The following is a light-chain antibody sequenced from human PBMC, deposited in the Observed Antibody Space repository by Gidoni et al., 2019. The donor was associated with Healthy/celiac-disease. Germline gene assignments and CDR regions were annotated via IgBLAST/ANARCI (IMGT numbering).Light chain of an antibody. J-gene: IGKJ1*01. Sequence: DIVLTQSPATLSLSPGERANLSCRASQSVSSYLAWYQQNPGEAPRLLIYDASNRATGIPARFSGSGSGTDFTLTISSLEPEDFAVYYCQQRSNLWTFGQGTKVEIK. V-gene: IGKV3-11*01. CDR1: QSVSSY. CDR2: DAS. CDR3: QQRSNLWT.